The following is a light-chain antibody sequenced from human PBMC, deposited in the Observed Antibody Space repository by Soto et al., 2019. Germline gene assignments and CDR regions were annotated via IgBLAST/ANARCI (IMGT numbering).Light chain of an antibody. CDR1: QSVSSSY. J-gene: IGKJ2*01. CDR2: GAS. V-gene: IGKV3-20*01. Sequence: EIVLTQSPGTLSLSPGERATLSCRASQSVSSSYLAWYQQKPGQAPRLLIYGASNRATGIPDRFSGGGSGTDFTLTISRLEPEDFEVYYCQQYGRSYTFGQGTKLEIK. CDR3: QQYGRSYT.